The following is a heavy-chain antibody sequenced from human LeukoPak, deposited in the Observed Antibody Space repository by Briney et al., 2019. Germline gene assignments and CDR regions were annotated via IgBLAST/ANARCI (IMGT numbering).Heavy chain of an antibody. CDR1: GGSISSSSYY. Sequence: PSETLSLTCTVSGGSISSSSYYWGWIRQPPGKGLEWIGSIYYSGSTYYNPSLKSRVTISVDTSKNQFSLKLSSVTAADTAVYYCAREGAYCGGDCYKDGMDVWGQGTTVTVSS. CDR3: AREGAYCGGDCYKDGMDV. V-gene: IGHV4-39*07. J-gene: IGHJ6*02. D-gene: IGHD2-21*02. CDR2: IYYSGST.